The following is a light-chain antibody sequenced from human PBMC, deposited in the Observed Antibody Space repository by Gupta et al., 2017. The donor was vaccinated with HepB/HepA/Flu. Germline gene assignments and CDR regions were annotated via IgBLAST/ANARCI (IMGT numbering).Light chain of an antibody. CDR2: EGS. CDR3: SSYSSSNTWV. V-gene: IGLV2-14*02. CDR1: SSDVGRYNF. Sequence: QSALTQPASVSGSPGQSITISCTGTSSDVGRYNFVAWYQQRPGKAPKLMMYEGSKRHSGVSNRFSGSKSGNTACLTISGLQAEDEGDDYCSSYSSSNTWVLGGGTKLTVL. J-gene: IGLJ3*02.